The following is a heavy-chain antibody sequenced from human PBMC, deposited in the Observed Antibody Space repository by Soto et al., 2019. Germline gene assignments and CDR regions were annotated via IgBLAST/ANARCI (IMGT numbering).Heavy chain of an antibody. D-gene: IGHD2-2*02. CDR1: GFTFSTYS. CDR3: AREYTAWPLAYGLDV. J-gene: IGHJ6*02. V-gene: IGHV3-21*01. CDR2: ISSRSDI. Sequence: AGGSLRLSCVGSGFTFSTYSINWVRQAPGKGLEWVSSISSRSDIYYADSVKGRFTISRDNAKNSVSLQMNSLRAEDTAVYYCAREYTAWPLAYGLDVWGQGTTVTVSS.